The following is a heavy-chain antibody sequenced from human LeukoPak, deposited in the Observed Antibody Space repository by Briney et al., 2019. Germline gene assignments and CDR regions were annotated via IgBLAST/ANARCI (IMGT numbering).Heavy chain of an antibody. J-gene: IGHJ3*02. CDR2: INPNSGGT. D-gene: IGHD1-1*01. CDR3: ARPTGPDDAFDI. V-gene: IGHV1-2*02. Sequence: ASVKVSCKASGYTFTGYYMHWVRQAPGQGLEWMGWINPNSGGTNYAQKFQGRVTMTRDTSISTAYMELSRLRSDDTAVYYCARPTGPDDAFDIWGQGTMVTVSS. CDR1: GYTFTGYY.